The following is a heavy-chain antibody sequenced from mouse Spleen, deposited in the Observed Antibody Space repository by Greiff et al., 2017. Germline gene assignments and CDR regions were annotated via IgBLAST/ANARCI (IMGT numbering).Heavy chain of an antibody. D-gene: IGHD1-1*01. CDR2: ISSGGSYT. CDR1: GFTFSSYT. Sequence: EVKLMESGGGLVKPGGSLKLSCAASGFTFSSYTMSWVRQTPEKRLEWVATISSGGSYTYYPDSVKGRFTISRDNAKNTLYLQMSSLKSEDTAMYYCTREDYYYGSRPYWYFDVWGAGSTVTVSS. V-gene: IGHV5-6-4*01. J-gene: IGHJ1*01. CDR3: TREDYYYGSRPYWYFDV.